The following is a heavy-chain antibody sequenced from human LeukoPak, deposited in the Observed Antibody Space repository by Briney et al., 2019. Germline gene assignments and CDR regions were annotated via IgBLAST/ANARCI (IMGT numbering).Heavy chain of an antibody. D-gene: IGHD1-1*01. Sequence: PGGSLRLSCAASGFTFSDYSMNWVRQAPGKGLEWVSSISRRSRHLYYAGSVKGRFTISRDNAKNSLYLQMNSLRAEDMAVYYCVRDLMGAGGTTAYFHHWGRGTLVTVSS. V-gene: IGHV3-21*01. J-gene: IGHJ1*01. CDR1: GFTFSDYS. CDR3: VRDLMGAGGTTAYFHH. CDR2: ISRRSRHL.